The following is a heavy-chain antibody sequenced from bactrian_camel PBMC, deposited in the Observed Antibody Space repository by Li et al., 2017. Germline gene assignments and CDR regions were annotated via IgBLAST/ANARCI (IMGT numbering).Heavy chain of an antibody. CDR2: IDKVGNT. Sequence: QVQLVESGGGSVESGGSLRLTCKVSGYTGGSHCMGWFRQAPGKEREGVASIDKVGNTNYADSVKGRFTISQDNAKNTLYLQMNSLKPEDTAVYYCVKPNPDARGGFDHWGQGTQVTVS. CDR1: GYTGGSHC. D-gene: IGHD1*01. CDR3: VKPNPDARGGFDH. V-gene: IGHV3S55*01. J-gene: IGHJ4*01.